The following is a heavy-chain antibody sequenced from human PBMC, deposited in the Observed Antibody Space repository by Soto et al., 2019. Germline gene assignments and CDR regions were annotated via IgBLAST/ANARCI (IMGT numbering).Heavy chain of an antibody. J-gene: IGHJ1*01. Sequence: GALRLSCAASGFTFSSYDMHWVRQATGKGLEWVSAIGTAGDTYYPGSVKGRFTISRENAKNSLYLQMNSLRAEDTAVYYCARDLGSSWYPEYFQHWGQGTLVTVSS. CDR2: IGTAGDT. V-gene: IGHV3-13*01. CDR1: GFTFSSYD. D-gene: IGHD6-13*01. CDR3: ARDLGSSWYPEYFQH.